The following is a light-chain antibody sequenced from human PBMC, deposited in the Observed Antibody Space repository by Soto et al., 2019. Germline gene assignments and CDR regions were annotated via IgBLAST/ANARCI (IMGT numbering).Light chain of an antibody. J-gene: IGLJ1*01. Sequence: QSVLTRPASVSGSPGQSITISCTGTSSDVGGYNYVSWYQQHPGKAPELMIYDVSNRPSGVSNRFSGSKSGNTASLTISGLQAEDEADYYCSSYTSSSSYVFGTGTKVTVL. CDR2: DVS. CDR3: SSYTSSSSYV. V-gene: IGLV2-14*01. CDR1: SSDVGGYNY.